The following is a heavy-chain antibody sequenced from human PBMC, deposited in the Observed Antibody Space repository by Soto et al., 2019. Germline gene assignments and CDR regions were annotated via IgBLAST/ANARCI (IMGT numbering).Heavy chain of an antibody. CDR3: ARDRRLSTVTTYFDY. CDR1: GGSISSGGYY. CDR2: IYYSGST. D-gene: IGHD4-17*01. Sequence: QVQLQESGPGLVKPSQTLSLTCTVSGGSISSGGYYWSWIRQHPGKGLEWIGYIYYSGSTYYNPSLKSRVTISVDTSKNQFSLKLSSVTAADTAVYYCARDRRLSTVTTYFDYWGQGTLVTVSS. V-gene: IGHV4-31*03. J-gene: IGHJ4*02.